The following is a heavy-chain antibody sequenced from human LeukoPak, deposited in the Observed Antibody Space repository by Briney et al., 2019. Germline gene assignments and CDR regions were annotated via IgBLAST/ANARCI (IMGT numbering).Heavy chain of an antibody. CDR3: ASAIYDILTGYYVDY. CDR1: GDSISTGDYY. J-gene: IGHJ4*02. Sequence: SETLSLTCTVSGDSISTGDYYWSWIRQHPGKGLEWIGYIYYSGSTYYNPSLKSRVTISVDTSKNQFSLKLSSVTAADTAVYYCASAIYDILTGYYVDYWGQGTLVTVSS. V-gene: IGHV4-31*03. CDR2: IYYSGST. D-gene: IGHD3-9*01.